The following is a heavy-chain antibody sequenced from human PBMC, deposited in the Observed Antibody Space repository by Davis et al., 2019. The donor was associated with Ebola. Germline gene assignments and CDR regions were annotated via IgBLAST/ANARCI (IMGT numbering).Heavy chain of an antibody. V-gene: IGHV3-48*04. CDR1: GFTFSSYW. J-gene: IGHJ6*02. CDR3: ARDLRYSYGYGMDV. CDR2: ISSSGSTI. D-gene: IGHD5-18*01. Sequence: GESLKISCAASGFTFSSYWMHWVRQAPGKGLEWVSYISSSGSTIYYADSVKGRFTISRDNAKNSLYLQMNSLRAEDTAVYYCARDLRYSYGYGMDVWGQGTTVTVSS.